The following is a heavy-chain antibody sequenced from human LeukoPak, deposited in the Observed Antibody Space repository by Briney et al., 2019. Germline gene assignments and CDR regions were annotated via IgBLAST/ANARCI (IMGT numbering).Heavy chain of an antibody. J-gene: IGHJ3*02. Sequence: GESMKISCKGSGYSFTIYWIGWVRQMPGKGLEWMGIIFPGDSDTRYSPSFQCQVTISADKSISTAYLQWSSLKASDTAMYYCARDVDDSSGMRAFDIWGQGTMVTVSS. CDR2: IFPGDSDT. V-gene: IGHV5-51*01. CDR1: GYSFTIYW. D-gene: IGHD3-22*01. CDR3: ARDVDDSSGMRAFDI.